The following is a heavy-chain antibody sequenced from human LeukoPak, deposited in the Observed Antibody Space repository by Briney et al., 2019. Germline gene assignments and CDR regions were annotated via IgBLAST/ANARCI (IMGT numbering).Heavy chain of an antibody. CDR3: ARRMGSSWYPNWSDP. Sequence: SEKVSCKASGCTFSSYAISWVRQAPGQGLEWMGGIIPIFGTANYAQKFQGRVTITTDESTSTAYMELSSLRSEDTAVYYCARRMGSSWYPNWSDPCGQGTLVTVSS. CDR1: GCTFSSYA. CDR2: IIPIFGTA. V-gene: IGHV1-69*05. D-gene: IGHD6-13*01. J-gene: IGHJ5*02.